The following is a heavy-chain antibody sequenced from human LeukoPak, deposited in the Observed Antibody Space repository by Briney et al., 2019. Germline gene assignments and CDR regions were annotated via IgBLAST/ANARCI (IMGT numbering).Heavy chain of an antibody. CDR1: GFTFSSYS. CDR2: ISTDSHII. V-gene: IGHV3-48*02. CDR3: ARCPQYYYDSRGCPFGY. D-gene: IGHD3-22*01. Sequence: GGSLRLSCAASGFTFSSYSMNWVRQAPGKGLEWLSYISTDSHIIYYADSVKGRFTISRDNAKNLLYLQMNSLRDDDTAMYYCARCPQYYYDSRGCPFGYWGRGTLVTVST. J-gene: IGHJ4*02.